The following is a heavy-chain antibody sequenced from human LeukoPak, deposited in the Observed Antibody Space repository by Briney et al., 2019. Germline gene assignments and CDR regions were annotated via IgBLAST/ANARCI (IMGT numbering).Heavy chain of an antibody. D-gene: IGHD1-26*01. CDR3: ARETTLGATRLRAFDI. V-gene: IGHV3-48*03. Sequence: GGSLRLSCAASRFTFSSYEMNWVRQAPAKGLEWVSYIGRSGSTIYYADSVKGRFTSSRDNAKNSLYLQMNSLRAEDTAVYYCARETTLGATRLRAFDIWGQGTMVTVSS. CDR2: IGRSGSTI. J-gene: IGHJ3*02. CDR1: RFTFSSYE.